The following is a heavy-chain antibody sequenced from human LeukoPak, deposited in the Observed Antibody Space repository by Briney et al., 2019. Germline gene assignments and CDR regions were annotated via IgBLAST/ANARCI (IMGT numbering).Heavy chain of an antibody. V-gene: IGHV4-4*07. J-gene: IGHJ5*02. CDR1: GGSMRNYY. CDR2: IYSNGSP. D-gene: IGHD5-12*01. Sequence: NPSESLSLTCNVSGGSMRNYYWSWIRQSAGKGLEWIGHIYSNGSPTYNPSLRSRVTMSVDMSKNQFSLKVTSVTAADTAVYYCARGGHDAMGWFDPWGQGSLVTVSS. CDR3: ARGGHDAMGWFDP.